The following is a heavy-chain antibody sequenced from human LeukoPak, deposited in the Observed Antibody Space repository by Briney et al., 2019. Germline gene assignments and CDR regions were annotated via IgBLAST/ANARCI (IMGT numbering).Heavy chain of an antibody. CDR1: GVSFSGYY. V-gene: IGHV4-34*01. Sequence: SETLSLTCAVYGVSFSGYYWSWIRQPPGKGLEWIGEINHSGSTNYNPSLKSRVTISVDTSKNQFSLKLSSVTAADTAVYYCARQSYSYDSSGYYYFFDYWGQGTLVTVSS. J-gene: IGHJ4*02. CDR3: ARQSYSYDSSGYYYFFDY. CDR2: INHSGST. D-gene: IGHD3-22*01.